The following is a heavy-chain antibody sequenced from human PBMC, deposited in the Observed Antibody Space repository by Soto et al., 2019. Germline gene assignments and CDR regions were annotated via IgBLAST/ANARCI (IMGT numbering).Heavy chain of an antibody. V-gene: IGHV3-7*03. CDR3: AKKVNSGPGSQYFDY. J-gene: IGHJ4*02. D-gene: IGHD3-10*01. CDR2: IKQDGSEK. CDR1: GFTFSSYW. Sequence: LRLSCAASGFTFSSYWMSWVRQAPGKGLEWVANIKQDGSEKYYVDSVKGRFTISRDTSQSTLYLQMNSLRAEDTAIYYCAKKVNSGPGSQYFDYWGQGTLVTVSS.